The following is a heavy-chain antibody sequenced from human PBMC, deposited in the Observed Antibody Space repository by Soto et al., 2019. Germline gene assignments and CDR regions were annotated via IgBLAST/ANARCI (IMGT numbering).Heavy chain of an antibody. Sequence: SQTLSLTCAVYGGSFSGYYWSWIRQPPGKGLEWIGKINHSGSTNYNPSLKSRVTISVDTSKNQFSLKLSSVTAADTAVYYCARAYSGSYYFDYWGQGTLVTVSS. V-gene: IGHV4-34*01. CDR1: GGSFSGYY. J-gene: IGHJ4*02. CDR3: ARAYSGSYYFDY. CDR2: INHSGST. D-gene: IGHD1-26*01.